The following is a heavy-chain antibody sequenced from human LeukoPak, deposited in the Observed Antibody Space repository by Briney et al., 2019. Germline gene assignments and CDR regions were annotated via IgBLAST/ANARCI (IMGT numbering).Heavy chain of an antibody. Sequence: GGSLRLSCAASGFTFSDYYMSWIRQAPGKGLEWVSYISSSSSYTNYADSVKGRFTISRDNAKNSLYLQMNSLRAEDTAVYYCATCRDEFGDHGFTSWGQGTLVTVSS. D-gene: IGHD4-17*01. V-gene: IGHV3-11*06. CDR2: ISSSSSYT. CDR1: GFTFSDYY. J-gene: IGHJ5*02. CDR3: ATCRDEFGDHGFTS.